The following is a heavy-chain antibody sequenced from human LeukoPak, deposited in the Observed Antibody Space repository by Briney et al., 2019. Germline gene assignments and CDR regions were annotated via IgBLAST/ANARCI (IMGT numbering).Heavy chain of an antibody. D-gene: IGHD6-6*01. J-gene: IGHJ4*02. CDR2: INHSGST. CDR1: GGSFSGYY. Sequence: SETLSLTCAVYGGSFSGYYWSWIRQPPGKGLEWIGEINHSGSTNYNPSLKSRVTISVDTSKNQFSLKLRSVTAADTAVYYCARVQYSSSVDYWGQGTLVTVSS. CDR3: ARVQYSSSVDY. V-gene: IGHV4-34*01.